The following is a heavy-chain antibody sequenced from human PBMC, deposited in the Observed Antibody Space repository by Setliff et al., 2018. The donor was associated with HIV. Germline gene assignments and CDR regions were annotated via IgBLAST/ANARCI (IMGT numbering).Heavy chain of an antibody. CDR2: INTNSWNT. V-gene: IGHV7-4-1*02. D-gene: IGHD3-3*01. Sequence: ASVKVSCKASGYTFTSYAMNWVRQAPGQGLEWMGWINTNSWNTTYAQGFAGRFVFSLDTLVRTAYLEISDLRADDTGTYYCAGDSSEYFDFSSGDFHYMDVWGKGTTVTVSS. J-gene: IGHJ6*03. CDR1: GYTFTSYA. CDR3: AGDSSEYFDFSSGDFHYMDV.